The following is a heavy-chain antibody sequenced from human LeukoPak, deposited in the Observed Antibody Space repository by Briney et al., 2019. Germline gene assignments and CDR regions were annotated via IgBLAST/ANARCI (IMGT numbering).Heavy chain of an antibody. CDR1: GFTVSTMY. J-gene: IGHJ4*02. D-gene: IGHD3-10*01. CDR2: IHIGGGT. V-gene: IGHV3-53*05. Sequence: GGSLRLSCVVSGFTVSTMYMNWVRQAPGKGLEWVSIIHIGGGTDYADSVKGRFTISRDTSKNTLYLDMNRLRIEDTAIYYCARGQGKWGQGTLVTVSS. CDR3: ARGQGK.